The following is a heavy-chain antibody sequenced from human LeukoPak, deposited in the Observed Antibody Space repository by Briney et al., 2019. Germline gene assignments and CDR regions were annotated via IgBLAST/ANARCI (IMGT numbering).Heavy chain of an antibody. CDR2: LYYSGSA. CDR1: GGSISDYS. D-gene: IGHD6-25*01. CDR3: ARAGGIRTAALDLDY. Sequence: PSETLSLTCTVSGGSISDYSWSWIRQPPGKGLEWIGNLYYSGSANHNPSLKSRVTISSDTSKNQFSLKLTSVTAADTAVYYCARAGGIRTAALDLDYWGQGILVTVSS. J-gene: IGHJ4*02. V-gene: IGHV4-59*01.